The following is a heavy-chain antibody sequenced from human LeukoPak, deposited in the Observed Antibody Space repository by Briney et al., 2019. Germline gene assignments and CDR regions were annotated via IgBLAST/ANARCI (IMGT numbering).Heavy chain of an antibody. D-gene: IGHD6-13*01. V-gene: IGHV3-30*04. CDR1: GFTFRTYP. J-gene: IGHJ4*02. Sequence: GGSLRLPCAASGFTFRTYPMQGARQAPGKGLEGVAVISYDGSNKYYADSVKGRFTISRDNSKNTLYLQMNSLRAEDTAVYYCARAIHSSSWYYFDYWGQGTLVTVSS. CDR3: ARAIHSSSWYYFDY. CDR2: ISYDGSNK.